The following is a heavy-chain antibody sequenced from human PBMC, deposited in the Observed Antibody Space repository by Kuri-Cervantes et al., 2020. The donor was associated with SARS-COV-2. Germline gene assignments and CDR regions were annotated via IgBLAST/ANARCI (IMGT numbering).Heavy chain of an antibody. V-gene: IGHV3-30*18. CDR1: GFNFSRTD. CDR3: AKDRVGVQDF. D-gene: IGHD2-21*01. J-gene: IGHJ4*02. Sequence: GESLKISCAASGFNFSRTDVHWVRQAPGKGLEWVALISHDGKNKKCIASGKGRFTISRDNSQNTLYLHMKSLRSEDTAMYYCAKDRVGVQDFWGQGTLVTVSS. CDR2: ISHDGKNK.